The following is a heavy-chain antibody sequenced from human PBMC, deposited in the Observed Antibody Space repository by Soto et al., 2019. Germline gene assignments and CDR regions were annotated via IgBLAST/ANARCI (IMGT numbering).Heavy chain of an antibody. CDR3: ARGPAGNWNDY. Sequence: ASVKVSCKASGGTFSSYAISWVRQAPGQGLEWMGRIIPILGIANYAQKFQGRVTITADKSTSTAYMELSSLRSEDTAVYYCARGPAGNWNDYWGQGTLVTVPS. CDR2: IIPILGIA. D-gene: IGHD1-20*01. J-gene: IGHJ4*02. V-gene: IGHV1-69*04. CDR1: GGTFSSYA.